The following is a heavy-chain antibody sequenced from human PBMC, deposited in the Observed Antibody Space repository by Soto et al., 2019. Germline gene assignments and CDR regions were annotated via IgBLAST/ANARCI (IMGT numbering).Heavy chain of an antibody. J-gene: IGHJ5*02. Sequence: ASVKVSCKASGYSFTNNDVSWVRQATGQGLEWMGWMNPGSGDTGYAQKFQGRVTMTRDISIATAYMELSSLRSDDTAIYYCARKATCGSVSWFELWARGAPATV. D-gene: IGHD3-10*01. CDR2: MNPGSGDT. CDR3: ARKATCGSVSWFEL. CDR1: GYSFTNND. V-gene: IGHV1-8*01.